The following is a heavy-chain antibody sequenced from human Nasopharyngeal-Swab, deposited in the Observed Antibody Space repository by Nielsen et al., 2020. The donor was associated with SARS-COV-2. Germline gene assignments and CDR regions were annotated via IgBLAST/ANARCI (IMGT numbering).Heavy chain of an antibody. CDR1: GGSISSFNW. D-gene: IGHD3-10*01. V-gene: IGHV4-4*02. CDR3: ARPDRWYGYGLDS. J-gene: IGHJ3*02. Sequence: SETLPLTCDVSGGSISSFNWWTWLRQPPGKGLEWIGQLHRFGNTNFNPSLKSRVTMSIDKSKNQFSLRLKSMTAADTAVYYCARPDRWYGYGLDSWGQGTMVTVSS. CDR2: LHRFGNT.